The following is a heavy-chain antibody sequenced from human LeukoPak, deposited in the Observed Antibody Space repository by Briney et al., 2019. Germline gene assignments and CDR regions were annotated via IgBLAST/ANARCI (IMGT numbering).Heavy chain of an antibody. V-gene: IGHV3-23*01. J-gene: IGHJ4*02. Sequence: GGSLRLSCAVSGLAFSTYSMTWVRQGPGKGLEWVSSIYNSGAKIFYADSVKGRFTISRDNSKNKLYLQMNSLRVEDTAVCYCAKDVAPDSGWDLDYWGQGTLVTVSS. CDR3: AKDVAPDSGWDLDY. CDR1: GLAFSTYS. D-gene: IGHD6-19*01. CDR2: IYNSGAKI.